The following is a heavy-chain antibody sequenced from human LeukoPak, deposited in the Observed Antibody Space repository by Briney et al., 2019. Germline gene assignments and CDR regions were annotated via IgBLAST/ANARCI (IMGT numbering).Heavy chain of an antibody. J-gene: IGHJ5*02. CDR1: GYTFTSYG. CDR2: MNPNSGNT. CDR3: ASNSEGYYGSGRST. Sequence: ASVNVSCKASGYTFTSYGISWVRQAPGQGLEWMGWMNPNSGNTGYAQKFQGRVTMTRNTSISTAYMELSSLRSEDTAVYYCASNSEGYYGSGRSTWGQGTLVTVSS. V-gene: IGHV1-8*02. D-gene: IGHD3-10*01.